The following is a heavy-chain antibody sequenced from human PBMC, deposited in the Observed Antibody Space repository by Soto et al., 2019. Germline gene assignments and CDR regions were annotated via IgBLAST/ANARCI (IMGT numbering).Heavy chain of an antibody. J-gene: IGHJ4*02. CDR1: GYAFTTYG. CDR3: ARGRYGDY. V-gene: IGHV1-18*01. Sequence: QVHLVQSGAEVKKPGASVKVSCKGSGYAFTTYGITWVRQAPGQGLAWMGWISAHNGNTNYAQKLQGRVTVTRDTSTSTAYMELRSLISDDTAVYYCARGRYGDYWGQGALVTVSS. CDR2: ISAHNGNT. D-gene: IGHD1-1*01.